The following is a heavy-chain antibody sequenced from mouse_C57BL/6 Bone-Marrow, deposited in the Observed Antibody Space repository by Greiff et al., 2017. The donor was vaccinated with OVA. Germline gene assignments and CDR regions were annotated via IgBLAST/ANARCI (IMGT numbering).Heavy chain of an antibody. CDR2: IYPGSGST. CDR1: GYTFTSYW. J-gene: IGHJ4*01. D-gene: IGHD2-1*01. V-gene: IGHV1-55*01. Sequence: QVQLQQPGAELVKPGASVKMSCKASGYTFTSYWITWVKQRPGQGLEWIGDIYPGSGSTNYHEKFKSKATLTVDTSSSTAYMQLSSLTSEDSAVYYCARNYGNSLYAMDYWGQGTSVTVSS. CDR3: ARNYGNSLYAMDY.